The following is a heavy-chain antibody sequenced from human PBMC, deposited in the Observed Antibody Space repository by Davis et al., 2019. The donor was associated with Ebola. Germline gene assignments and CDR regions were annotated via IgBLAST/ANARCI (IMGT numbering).Heavy chain of an antibody. Sequence: GESPKTPCAASGFTFSASAMHRVRQASGQGLEWVGRIRSKGYSYATEYAASVKARFTISRDDSKNTAYLQMNSLKTEDTAVYYCSRGMAAAGTGALDIWGQGTMVTVSS. CDR1: GFTFSASA. V-gene: IGHV3-73*01. J-gene: IGHJ3*02. D-gene: IGHD6-13*01. CDR2: IRSKGYSYAT. CDR3: SRGMAAAGTGALDI.